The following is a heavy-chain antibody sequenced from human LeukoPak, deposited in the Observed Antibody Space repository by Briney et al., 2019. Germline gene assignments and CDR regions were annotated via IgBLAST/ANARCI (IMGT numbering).Heavy chain of an antibody. CDR1: GFTFDDYG. J-gene: IGHJ4*02. CDR3: ARADYGDYFYFDY. CDR2: INWNGGST. Sequence: GGSLRLSCAASGFTFDDYGMSWVRQDPGKGLEWVSGINWNGGSTGYADSVKGRFTISRDNAKNSLSLQMNSVRAEDTALYACARADYGDYFYFDYWGQGTLVTVSS. D-gene: IGHD4-17*01. V-gene: IGHV3-20*01.